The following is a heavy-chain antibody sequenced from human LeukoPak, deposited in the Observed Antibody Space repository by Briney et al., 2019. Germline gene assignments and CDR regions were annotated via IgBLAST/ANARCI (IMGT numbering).Heavy chain of an antibody. Sequence: GGSPRLSCAASGFTFSSYAMSWVRQAPGKGLEWVSVISGSGGNTYYADYVKGRFTISRDNSKNTLYLQMNSLRAEDTAVYYCAKDHHGLGYWGQGTLVTVSS. CDR2: ISGSGGNT. CDR1: GFTFSSYA. V-gene: IGHV3-23*01. J-gene: IGHJ4*02. CDR3: AKDHHGLGY.